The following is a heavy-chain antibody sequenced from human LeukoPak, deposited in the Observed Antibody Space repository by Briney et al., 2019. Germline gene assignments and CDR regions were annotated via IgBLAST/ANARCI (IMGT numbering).Heavy chain of an antibody. CDR2: ISYDGSNK. Sequence: GGSLRLSCAASGFTFSSYAMHWVRQAPGKGLEWVAVISYDGSNKYYADSVKGRFTISRDNSKNTLYLQMNSLRAEDTAVYYCARVSPNTVTTLQYFDYWGQGTLVTVSS. J-gene: IGHJ4*02. D-gene: IGHD4-17*01. CDR1: GFTFSSYA. V-gene: IGHV3-30*04. CDR3: ARVSPNTVTTLQYFDY.